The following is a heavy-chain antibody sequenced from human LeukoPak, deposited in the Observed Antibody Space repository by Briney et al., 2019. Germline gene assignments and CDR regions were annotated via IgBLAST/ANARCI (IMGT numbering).Heavy chain of an antibody. J-gene: IGHJ4*02. CDR2: IRNKANSYGT. CDR1: GFSFSDHY. D-gene: IGHD1-26*01. Sequence: PGGSLRLSCAASGFSFSDHYMDWVRLAPGKGLEWVGRIRNKANSYGTEYAASVKGRFTISRDDSKDSLYLQMNSLGFEDTALYYCTRVRLGAATRYFDYWGQGTLVTVSS. CDR3: TRVRLGAATRYFDY. V-gene: IGHV3-72*01.